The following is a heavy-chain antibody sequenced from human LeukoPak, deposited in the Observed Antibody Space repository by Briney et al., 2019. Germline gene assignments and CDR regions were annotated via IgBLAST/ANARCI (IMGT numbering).Heavy chain of an antibody. CDR3: ATSPYYSSYDAFDI. J-gene: IGHJ3*02. Sequence: SVKDPCKASGGTFSSYAISWVRQAPGQGLEWMGGIIPIFGTANYAQKFQGRVTITTDESTSTAYMELSSLRSEDTAVYYCATSPYYSSYDAFDIWGQGTMVTVSS. D-gene: IGHD6-6*01. V-gene: IGHV1-69*05. CDR2: IIPIFGTA. CDR1: GGTFSSYA.